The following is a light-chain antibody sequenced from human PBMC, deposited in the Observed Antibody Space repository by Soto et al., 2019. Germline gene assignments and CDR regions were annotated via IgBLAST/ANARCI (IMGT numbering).Light chain of an antibody. J-gene: IGKJ1*01. CDR3: QEFHSSSRT. CDR1: RNIDSW. V-gene: IGKV1-5*03. Sequence: DIRMTQSPSTLSASLGDRVTISCRASRNIDSWLAWYQQRPGGIPQLLIYSASTLQNGVPSRFSGSGSGTDFTLTINGLQPDDFATYYCQEFHSSSRTFGQGTRVEMK. CDR2: SAS.